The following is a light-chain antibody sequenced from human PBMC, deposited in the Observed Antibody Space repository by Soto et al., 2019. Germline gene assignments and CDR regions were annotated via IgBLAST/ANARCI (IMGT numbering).Light chain of an antibody. CDR3: ESWDDRLIGVV. J-gene: IGLJ2*01. CDR2: SNN. V-gene: IGLV1-44*01. CDR1: SSNIGNNV. Sequence: QSVLTQPPSASGTPGQRVTISCSGSSSNIGNNVVNWYQQLPGTAPKLLIYSNNHRPSGVPARFSGSNSGNSASLAISGLQSEYESDYYGESWDDRLIGVVFGGGTELTVL.